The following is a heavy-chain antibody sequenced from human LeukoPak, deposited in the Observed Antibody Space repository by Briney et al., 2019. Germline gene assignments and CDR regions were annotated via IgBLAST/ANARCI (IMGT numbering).Heavy chain of an antibody. Sequence: GESLKISCKGSGYSVTNNWIGWVRQMPGKGLEWMGIIYPGDSYASYSPSFQGQVTISADKSISTAYLQWSSLKASDTAMYYCARHGPDLGGTWHAFHIWGQGTMVTLSS. CDR1: GYSVTNNW. CDR2: IYPGDSYA. CDR3: ARHGPDLGGTWHAFHI. J-gene: IGHJ3*02. V-gene: IGHV5-51*01. D-gene: IGHD1-26*01.